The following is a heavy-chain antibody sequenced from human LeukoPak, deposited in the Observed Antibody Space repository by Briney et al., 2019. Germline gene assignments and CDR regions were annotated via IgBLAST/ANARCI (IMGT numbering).Heavy chain of an antibody. CDR2: IKSKTDGGTT. CDR1: GFTFSNAW. Sequence: PGWFLRLSCAASGFTFSNAWMSWVRQAPGKGLEGVGRIKSKTDGGTTGYAAPVKGRFTISRDDSKNTLYLQMNSLKTEDTAVYYCTTVISGWYRDYWGQGTLVTVSS. D-gene: IGHD6-19*01. CDR3: TTVISGWYRDY. V-gene: IGHV3-15*01. J-gene: IGHJ4*02.